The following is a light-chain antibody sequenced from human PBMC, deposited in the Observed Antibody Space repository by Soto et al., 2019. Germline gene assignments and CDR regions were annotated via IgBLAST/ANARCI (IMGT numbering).Light chain of an antibody. J-gene: IGLJ1*01. CDR2: GNN. CDR1: SSNIGAGYG. Sequence: QSLLTQPPSVSGAPGQRVSISCTGSSSNIGAGYGVHWYHQLPGTAPKLLIFGNNNRPSGVPDRFSGSKSDTSASLGITGLQAEDEADYYCQSYDSSLNGYVFGTGTKVTV. CDR3: QSYDSSLNGYV. V-gene: IGLV1-40*01.